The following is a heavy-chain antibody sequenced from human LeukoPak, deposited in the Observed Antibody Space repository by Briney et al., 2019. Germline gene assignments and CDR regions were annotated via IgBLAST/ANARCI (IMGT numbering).Heavy chain of an antibody. V-gene: IGHV1-24*01. Sequence: ASVKVSCKVSGYTLTELSMHWVRQAPRKGLEWMGGFDPEDGETIYAQKFQGRVTMTEDTSTDTAYMELSSLRSEDTAVYYCATGDVSGYDKLFDYWGQGTLVTVSS. CDR3: ATGDVSGYDKLFDY. J-gene: IGHJ4*02. D-gene: IGHD5-12*01. CDR1: GYTLTELS. CDR2: FDPEDGET.